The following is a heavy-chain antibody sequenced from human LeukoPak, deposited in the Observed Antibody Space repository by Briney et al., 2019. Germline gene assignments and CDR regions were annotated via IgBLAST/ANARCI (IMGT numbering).Heavy chain of an antibody. CDR1: GGSISSSSYY. J-gene: IGHJ2*01. D-gene: IGHD7-27*01. Sequence: SETLSLTCTVSGGSISSSSYYWGWIRQPPGKGLEWIGTFYYSRSTYYNPSLKSLVTISVDTSKNQFSLKLSSVTAADTAVYYCARNHQAHWGSYWYFDLWGRGTLVSVSS. CDR3: ARNHQAHWGSYWYFDL. CDR2: FYYSRST. V-gene: IGHV4-39*01.